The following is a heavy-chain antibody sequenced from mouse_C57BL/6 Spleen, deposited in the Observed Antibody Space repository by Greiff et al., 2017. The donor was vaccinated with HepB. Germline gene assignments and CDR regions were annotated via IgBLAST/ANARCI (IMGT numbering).Heavy chain of an antibody. J-gene: IGHJ4*01. V-gene: IGHV1-4*01. CDR1: GYTFPSYT. CDR2: INPSSGYT. Sequence: QVQLQQSGAELARPGASVKMSCKASGYTFPSYTMHWVKQRPGQGLEWIGYINPSSGYTKYNQKFKDKATLTADKSSSTAYMQLSSLTSEDSAVYYCAREGDYAMHYWGQGTPVTVSS. CDR3: AREGDYAMHY.